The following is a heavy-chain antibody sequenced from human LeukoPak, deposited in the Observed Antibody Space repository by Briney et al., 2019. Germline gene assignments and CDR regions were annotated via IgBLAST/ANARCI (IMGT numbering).Heavy chain of an antibody. J-gene: IGHJ6*02. D-gene: IGHD2-2*01. CDR1: GFTFGSYS. CDR2: ISSSGNTL. V-gene: IGHV3-48*01. Sequence: GGSLRLSCAASGFTFGSYSMNWVRQAPGKGLEWVSYISSSGNTLDYAASVKGRFTISRDNSKNTLYLQMNSLRAEDTAVYYCARGTCSSTSCYHYYGMDVWGQGTTVTVSS. CDR3: ARGTCSSTSCYHYYGMDV.